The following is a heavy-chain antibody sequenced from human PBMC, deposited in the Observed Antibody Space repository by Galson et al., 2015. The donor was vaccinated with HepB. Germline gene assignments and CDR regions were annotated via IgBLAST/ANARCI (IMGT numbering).Heavy chain of an antibody. CDR2: IKSKTDGGTT. Sequence: SLRLSCAGSKVRFSDAWMSWVRQAPGKGLEWVGRIKSKTDGGTTRYAAPVKGRFTISRDDSKNTLYLQMNSLKIEDTAVYYCTTAFYDILTATFDDWGQGTLVTVSS. J-gene: IGHJ4*02. CDR1: KVRFSDAW. D-gene: IGHD3-9*01. CDR3: TTAFYDILTATFDD. V-gene: IGHV3-15*01.